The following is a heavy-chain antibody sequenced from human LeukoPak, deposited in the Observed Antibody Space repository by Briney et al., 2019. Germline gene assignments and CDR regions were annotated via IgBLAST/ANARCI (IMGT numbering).Heavy chain of an antibody. CDR2: IYHSGST. CDR3: ARSPLRFLEWLFGWFDP. D-gene: IGHD3-3*01. J-gene: IGHJ5*02. Sequence: SETLSLTCAVYGGSFSGYYWGWIRQPPGKGLEWIGSIYHSGSTYYNPSLKSRVTISVDTSKNQFSLKLSSVTAADTAVYYCARSPLRFLEWLFGWFDPWGQGTLVTVSS. V-gene: IGHV4-38-2*01. CDR1: GGSFSGYY.